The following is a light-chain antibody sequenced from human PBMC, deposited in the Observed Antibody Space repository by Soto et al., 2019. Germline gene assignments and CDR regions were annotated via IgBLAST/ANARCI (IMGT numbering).Light chain of an antibody. CDR2: GAS. Sequence: EIVLTQSPGTLSLSPGERATLSCSASQSVSSSYLAWYQQKPGQAPRLLIYGASSRATGIPDRFSGSGSGTDFTLTISRLEPEDFAEYYCQQYGSSPRTFGQGTKVDIK. V-gene: IGKV3-20*01. CDR3: QQYGSSPRT. J-gene: IGKJ1*01. CDR1: QSVSSSY.